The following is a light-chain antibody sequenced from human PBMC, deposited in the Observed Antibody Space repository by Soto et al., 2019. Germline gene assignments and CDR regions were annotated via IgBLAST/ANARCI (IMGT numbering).Light chain of an antibody. CDR1: SSDVGAYNY. CDR2: DVS. J-gene: IGLJ1*01. CDR3: SSYTSATTYV. V-gene: IGLV2-14*01. Sequence: ASGSRAAGESIPIFNKGNSSDVGAYNYDSWYQQYPGEAPKVIIYDVSHRPAGVSNRFSGSKSGNTASLTISGLQTQDEADYYCSSYTSATTYVFGTGTKVTVL.